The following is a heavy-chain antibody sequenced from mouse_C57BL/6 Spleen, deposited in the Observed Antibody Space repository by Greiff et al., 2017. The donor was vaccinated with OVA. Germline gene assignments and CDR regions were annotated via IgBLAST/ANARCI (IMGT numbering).Heavy chain of an antibody. CDR1: GFNIKNTY. CDR2: IDPANGTT. Sequence: VQLQQSVAELVRPGASVKLSCTASGFNIKNTYMHWVKQRPEQGLEWIGRIDPANGTTNYAPKFQGKATITADTTANTAYLQRSSLTSEDTAIYYCAKLKDYGYAMDYWGQGTSVTVSS. CDR3: AKLKDYGYAMDY. V-gene: IGHV14-3*01. J-gene: IGHJ4*01. D-gene: IGHD2-4*01.